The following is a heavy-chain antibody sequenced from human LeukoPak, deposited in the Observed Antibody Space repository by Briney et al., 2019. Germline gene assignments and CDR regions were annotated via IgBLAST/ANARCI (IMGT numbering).Heavy chain of an antibody. CDR3: AKDPRITSWRTLYNWFDP. J-gene: IGHJ5*02. CDR2: ISYDGSNK. D-gene: IGHD6-13*01. Sequence: PGGSLRLSCAASGFTFSSYAMHWVRQAPGKGLEWVAVISYDGSNKYYADSVKGRFTISRDNSKNTLYLQMNSLRAEDTAVYYCAKDPRITSWRTLYNWFDPWGQGTLVTVSS. CDR1: GFTFSSYA. V-gene: IGHV3-30-3*01.